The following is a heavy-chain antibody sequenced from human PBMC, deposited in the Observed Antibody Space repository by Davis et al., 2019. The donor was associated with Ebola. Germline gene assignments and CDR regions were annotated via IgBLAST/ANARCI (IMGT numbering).Heavy chain of an antibody. D-gene: IGHD3-16*01. CDR3: ARDPKGGIDD. V-gene: IGHV4-59*01. CDR2: VYYSGST. CDR1: GGSISAYY. J-gene: IGHJ4*02. Sequence: SETLSLTCTVSGGSISAYYWNWIRLPPGKGLEWIGRVYYSGSTDYNPSLESLVIISADVSKNQFSLYLISVTAADTALNDCARDPKGGIDDWGQGTLVTVSS.